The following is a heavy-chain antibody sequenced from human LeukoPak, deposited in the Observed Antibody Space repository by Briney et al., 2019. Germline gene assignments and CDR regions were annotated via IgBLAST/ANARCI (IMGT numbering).Heavy chain of an antibody. CDR1: GFTFSSYS. D-gene: IGHD3-10*01. V-gene: IGHV3-33*06. CDR2: IWYGGNHM. CDR3: AKGMGYDYGSGSHYYMAV. J-gene: IGHJ6*03. Sequence: HAGGSLRLSCAASGFTFSSYSMNWVRQAPGKGLEWVAVIWYGGNHMYYGDSVEGRFTISRDDSKNILYLQMNSLKAEDTAVYYCAKGMGYDYGSGSHYYMAVWGKGTTVTVSS.